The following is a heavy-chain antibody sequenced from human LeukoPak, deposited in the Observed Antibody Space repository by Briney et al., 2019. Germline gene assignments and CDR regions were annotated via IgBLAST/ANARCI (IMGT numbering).Heavy chain of an antibody. Sequence: GESLKISCKGPGYSFVGYWSSGVRQMPGKGLEWLGTFYSGDSATSYSPSLQGQLTHSVGKSTSTPYLQWSSLPASDTAMYYCPRQPPSSYCTNGVCYSRGFEHWGQGTLVTVPS. CDR3: PRQPPSSYCTNGVCYSRGFEH. D-gene: IGHD2-8*01. V-gene: IGHV5-51*01. CDR1: GYSFVGYW. CDR2: FYSGDSAT. J-gene: IGHJ4*02.